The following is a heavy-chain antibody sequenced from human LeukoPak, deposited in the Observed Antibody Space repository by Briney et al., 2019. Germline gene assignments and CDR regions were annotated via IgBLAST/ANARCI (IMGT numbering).Heavy chain of an antibody. Sequence: SQTLSLTCAVSGGSISSGGYSWSWIRQPLGKGLEWIGYIYHSGSTYYNPSLKSRVTISVDRSKNQFSLKLSSVTAADTAVYYCASRTVTYSNAFDIWGQGTMVTVSS. J-gene: IGHJ3*02. V-gene: IGHV4-30-2*01. CDR2: IYHSGST. CDR1: GGSISSGGYS. D-gene: IGHD4-17*01. CDR3: ASRTVTYSNAFDI.